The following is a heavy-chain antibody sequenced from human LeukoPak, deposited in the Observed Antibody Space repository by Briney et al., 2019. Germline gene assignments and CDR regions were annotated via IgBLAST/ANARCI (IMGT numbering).Heavy chain of an antibody. CDR2: ISAYNGNT. J-gene: IGHJ4*02. CDR3: ARAPSVAVAGKPNYDY. V-gene: IGHV1-18*01. CDR1: GYTFTSYG. Sequence: ASVKVSCKASGYTFTSYGISWVRQAPGQGLEWMGWISAYNGNTNYAQKLQGRVTMTTDTSTSTAYMELRSLRSDDTAVYYCARAPSVAVAGKPNYDYWGKGTLVTVSS. D-gene: IGHD6-19*01.